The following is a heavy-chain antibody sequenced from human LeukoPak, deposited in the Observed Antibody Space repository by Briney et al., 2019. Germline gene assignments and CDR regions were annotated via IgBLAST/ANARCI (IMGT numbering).Heavy chain of an antibody. Sequence: ASENLSCKASGYTFTGYYMHWVRHATGQGLGRRGWFNPNSGGTNYAQKFQGRVTMTRDTSIGTAYMELSRLRSDDTAVYYCATGVVPAAMSSRADYWGQGTLVTVSS. D-gene: IGHD2-2*01. V-gene: IGHV1-2*02. CDR1: GYTFTGYY. CDR3: ATGVVPAAMSSRADY. CDR2: FNPNSGGT. J-gene: IGHJ4*02.